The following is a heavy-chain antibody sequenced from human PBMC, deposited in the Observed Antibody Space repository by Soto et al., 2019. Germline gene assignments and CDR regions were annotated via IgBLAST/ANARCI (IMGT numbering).Heavy chain of an antibody. Sequence: ASVKVSCKASGYTFTGYYMHWVRQAPGQGLEWMGWINPNSGGTNYAQKFQGWVTMTRDTSISTAYMELSRLRSDDTAVYYCARVSLYYYGSGKADDAFDIWGQGTMVTVS. CDR3: ARVSLYYYGSGKADDAFDI. J-gene: IGHJ3*02. CDR2: INPNSGGT. V-gene: IGHV1-2*04. D-gene: IGHD3-10*01. CDR1: GYTFTGYY.